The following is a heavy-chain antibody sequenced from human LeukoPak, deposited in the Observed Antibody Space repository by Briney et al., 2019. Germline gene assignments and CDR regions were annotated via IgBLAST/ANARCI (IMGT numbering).Heavy chain of an antibody. V-gene: IGHV4-39*07. D-gene: IGHD3-22*01. CDR2: INHSGST. J-gene: IGHJ4*02. CDR1: GGSISSSSYY. Sequence: SETLSLTCTVSGGSISSSSYYWGWIRQPPGKGLEWIGEINHSGSTNYNPSLKSRVTISVDTSKNQFSLKLSSVTAADTAVYYCARFETNGYYDSSGCFDYWGQGTLVTVSS. CDR3: ARFETNGYYDSSGCFDY.